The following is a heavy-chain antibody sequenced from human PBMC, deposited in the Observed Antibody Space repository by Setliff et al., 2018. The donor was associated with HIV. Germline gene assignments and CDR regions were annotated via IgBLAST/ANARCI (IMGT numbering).Heavy chain of an antibody. CDR2: MNQNGGDK. V-gene: IGHV3-7*03. J-gene: IGHJ3*02. CDR1: GFTFNTYW. D-gene: IGHD1-1*01. Sequence: GESLKISCAASGFTFNTYWMTWVHQAPGKGLEWVANMNQNGGDKNYVGSVRGRFTISRDNAKSSLYLQMNSLRAEDTAVYYCARDTGWKIDIWGQGTMVTVSS. CDR3: ARDTGWKIDI.